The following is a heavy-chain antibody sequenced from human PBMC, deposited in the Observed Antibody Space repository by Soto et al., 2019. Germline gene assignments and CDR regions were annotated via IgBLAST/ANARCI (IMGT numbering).Heavy chain of an antibody. J-gene: IGHJ4*02. Sequence: SQTLSLTCAISGDSASGNSAAWNWIRQSPSRGLEWLGRTYYRSRWYNDYAVSVKSRITVTPDTSKNQFSLHLNSVTPEDTAVYYYAREFPYYVSSDSYLDYWGQGALVTVSS. CDR3: AREFPYYVSSDSYLDY. CDR2: TYYRSRWYN. CDR1: GDSASGNSAA. V-gene: IGHV6-1*01. D-gene: IGHD3-16*01.